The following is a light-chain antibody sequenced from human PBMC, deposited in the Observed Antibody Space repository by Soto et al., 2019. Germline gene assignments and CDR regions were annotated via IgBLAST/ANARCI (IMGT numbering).Light chain of an antibody. CDR2: EVS. CDR1: SSDVGGYNY. J-gene: IGLJ3*02. V-gene: IGLV2-14*01. CDR3: NSYTSTSSRV. Sequence: QSALTQPASVSGSPGQSITISCTGTSSDVGGYNYVSWYQQHPGKAPKIIIYEVSSRPSGVSNRFSGSKSGNTASLTISGLRPEDEADYYCNSYTSTSSRVFGGGTKLTVL.